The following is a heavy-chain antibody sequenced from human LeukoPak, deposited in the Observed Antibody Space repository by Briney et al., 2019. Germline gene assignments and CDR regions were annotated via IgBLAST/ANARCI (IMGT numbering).Heavy chain of an antibody. CDR3: VRSLPGTLLRGYGMDV. D-gene: IGHD3-10*01. V-gene: IGHV5-51*01. CDR1: GYTFTSYW. CDR2: IFPRDSDV. Sequence: GESLQISCKTSGYTFTSYWIGWVRQQPGKGLECMGVIFPRDSDVRYSPSFQCQLTISADKSTNTAYLHWGSLKASDSAMYYCVRSLPGTLLRGYGMDVWGPGTTVTVS. J-gene: IGHJ6*02.